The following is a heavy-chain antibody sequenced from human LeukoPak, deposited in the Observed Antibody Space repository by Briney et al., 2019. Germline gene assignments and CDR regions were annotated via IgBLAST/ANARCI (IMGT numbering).Heavy chain of an antibody. J-gene: IGHJ4*02. CDR3: VRDRDLRWFFY. CDR2: IFYSGSP. Sequence: SETLSLTCTVSGDSIRTDYWSWIRRPPGKGLEWSGYIFYSGSPSYNPPLKSRVTISMDTSKNQFSLNLSSVTAADTAVYYCVRDRDLRWFFYWGQGTLVTVSS. CDR1: GDSIRTDY. D-gene: IGHD2-21*01. V-gene: IGHV4-59*12.